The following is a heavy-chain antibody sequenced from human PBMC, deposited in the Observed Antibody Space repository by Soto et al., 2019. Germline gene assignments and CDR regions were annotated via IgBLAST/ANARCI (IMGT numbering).Heavy chain of an antibody. CDR2: ISYDGSNK. CDR3: ARVPTTVTTAY. V-gene: IGHV3-30-3*01. CDR1: GFTFSSYA. D-gene: IGHD4-17*01. Sequence: LRLSCAASGFTFSSYAMHWVRQAPGKGLEWVAVISYDGSNKYYADSVKGRFTISRDNSKNTLYLQMNSLRAGDTAVYYCARVPTTVTTAYWGQGTLVTVSS. J-gene: IGHJ4*02.